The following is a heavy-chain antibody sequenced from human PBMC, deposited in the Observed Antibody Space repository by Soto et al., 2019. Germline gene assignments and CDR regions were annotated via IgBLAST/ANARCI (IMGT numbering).Heavy chain of an antibody. CDR3: AREFEWGARGSCFGGFDI. CDR1: GYTFTSYY. CDR2: IAPSGDGT. V-gene: IGHV1-46*01. Sequence: GASVKVSCKASGYTFTSYYIHWVRQSPGQGLEWMGIIAPSGDGTSYAQKFQGRVTMTRDTSTSTVYMELSSLRSEDTAVYYCAREFEWGARGSCFGGFDIWGQGTMVTVSS. D-gene: IGHD2-2*01. J-gene: IGHJ3*02.